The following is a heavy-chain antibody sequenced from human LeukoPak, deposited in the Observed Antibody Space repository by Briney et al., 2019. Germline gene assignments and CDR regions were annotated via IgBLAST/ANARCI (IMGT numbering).Heavy chain of an antibody. J-gene: IGHJ4*02. CDR3: ARCRDGYNPGVDY. D-gene: IGHD5-24*01. V-gene: IGHV3-48*04. CDR1: GFTFSSYS. Sequence: PGGSLRLSCAASGFTFSSYSMNWVRQAPGKGLEWVSYISSSSSTIYYADSVKGRFTISRDNAKNSLYLQMNSLRAEDTAVYYCARCRDGYNPGVDYWGQGTLVTVSS. CDR2: ISSSSSTI.